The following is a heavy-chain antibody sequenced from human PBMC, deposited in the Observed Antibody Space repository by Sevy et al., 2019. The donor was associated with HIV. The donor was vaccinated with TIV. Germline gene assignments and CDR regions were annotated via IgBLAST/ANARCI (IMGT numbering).Heavy chain of an antibody. J-gene: IGHJ6*02. V-gene: IGHV3-7*01. CDR3: AGDWGDDFDDRRASYYYFYGMDV. Sequence: GGSLRLSCAASGFTFSIYWMTWVRQAPGKGLEWVANIKQDGSEKYYVDSVKGRFTISRDNAKNSLYLKMNSLRADDTAVYYCAGDWGDDFDDRRASYYYFYGMDVWGQGTTVTVSS. CDR1: GFTFSIYW. D-gene: IGHD4-17*01. CDR2: IKQDGSEK.